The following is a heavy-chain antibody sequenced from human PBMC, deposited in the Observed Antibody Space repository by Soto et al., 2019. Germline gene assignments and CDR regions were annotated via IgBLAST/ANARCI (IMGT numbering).Heavy chain of an antibody. J-gene: IGHJ4*02. D-gene: IGHD4-17*01. CDR1: GVTVSNNY. V-gene: IGHV3-66*01. CDR3: ARNVPVTALGY. Sequence: EVRLVESGGGLVQPGGSLRLSCAASGVTVSNNYMHWVRQAPGKGLEWVSVTYSGGDTRYSDSVKGRFTMSRDSTKNTVYFQMDSLRDEDTAVYFCARNVPVTALGYWGEGSLVTVSS. CDR2: TYSGGDT.